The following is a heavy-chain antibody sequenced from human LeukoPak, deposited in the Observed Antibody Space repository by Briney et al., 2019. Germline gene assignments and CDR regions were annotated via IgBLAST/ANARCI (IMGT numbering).Heavy chain of an antibody. J-gene: IGHJ4*02. Sequence: GGSLRLSCAASGFTFSSYWMSWVRQAPGKGLEWVANIKQDGSEKYYVDSVKGRFTISRDNAKNSLYLQMNSLRAEDTAVYYCARETAVAGRPFDYWGQGTLVTVSS. D-gene: IGHD6-19*01. V-gene: IGHV3-7*01. CDR3: ARETAVAGRPFDY. CDR1: GFTFSSYW. CDR2: IKQDGSEK.